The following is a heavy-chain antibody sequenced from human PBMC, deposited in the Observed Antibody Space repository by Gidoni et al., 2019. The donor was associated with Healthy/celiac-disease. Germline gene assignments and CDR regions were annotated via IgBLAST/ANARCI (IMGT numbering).Heavy chain of an antibody. J-gene: IGHJ4*02. CDR1: GGSFSSYA. D-gene: IGHD6-13*01. Sequence: QVQLVQSGAEVTNPGSSGKVSCTASGGSFSSYAISWVRQAPGQGLEWMGGIIPIFGTANYAQKFQGRVTITADESTSTAYMELSSLRSEDTAVYYCARGDDIARSSGVRFDYWGQGTLVTVSS. CDR3: ARGDDIARSSGVRFDY. CDR2: IIPIFGTA. V-gene: IGHV1-69*01.